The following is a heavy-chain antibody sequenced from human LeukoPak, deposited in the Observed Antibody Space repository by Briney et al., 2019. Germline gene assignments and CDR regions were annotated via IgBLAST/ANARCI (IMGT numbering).Heavy chain of an antibody. CDR1: GYTFTSYG. Sequence: ASVKVSCKASGYTFTSYGISWVRQAPGQGLEWMGWISAYNGNTNYAQRLQGRVTMTTDTSTSTAYMELRSLRSDDTAVYYCAREGYCYGSGSYWSYYYYGMDVWGKGTTVTVSS. V-gene: IGHV1-18*04. CDR3: AREGYCYGSGSYWSYYYYGMDV. D-gene: IGHD3-10*01. J-gene: IGHJ6*04. CDR2: ISAYNGNT.